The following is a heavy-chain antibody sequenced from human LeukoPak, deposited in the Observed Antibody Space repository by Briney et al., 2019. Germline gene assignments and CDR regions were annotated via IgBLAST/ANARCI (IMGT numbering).Heavy chain of an antibody. D-gene: IGHD3-22*01. CDR1: GFTFSSYA. CDR2: ISGSGGST. CDR3: AKDRPSITMIVARGVLDY. Sequence: PGGSLRLSCAASGFTFSSYAMSWVRQAPGKGLEWVSAISGSGGSTYYADSVKGRFTISRDNSKNTLYLQMNSLRAEDTAVYYCAKDRPSITMIVARGVLDYWGQGTLVTVSS. J-gene: IGHJ4*02. V-gene: IGHV3-23*01.